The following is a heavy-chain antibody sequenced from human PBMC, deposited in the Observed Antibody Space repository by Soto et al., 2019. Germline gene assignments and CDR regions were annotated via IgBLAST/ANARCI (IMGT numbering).Heavy chain of an antibody. J-gene: IGHJ6*03. CDR2: INAGNGNT. Sequence: QVQLVQSGAEVKKPGASVKVSCKASGYTFTSYAMHWVRQAPGQRLEWMGWINAGNGNTKYSQKFQGRVTITRDTSASTAYMELSSLRSEDTAVYYCARDVTIFGVVPGLIDVWGKGTTVTVSS. CDR3: ARDVTIFGVVPGLIDV. V-gene: IGHV1-3*01. CDR1: GYTFTSYA. D-gene: IGHD3-3*01.